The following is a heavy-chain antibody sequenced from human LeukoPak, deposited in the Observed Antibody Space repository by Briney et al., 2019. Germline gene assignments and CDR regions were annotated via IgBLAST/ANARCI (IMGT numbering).Heavy chain of an antibody. Sequence: ASVKVSCKASGYTFTSYAISWVRQAPGQGLEWMGGIIPIFGTANYAQKSQGRVTITADKSTTTAYMELSSLRSEDTAVYYCARSSIIAAAGPYYFDYWGQGTLVTVSS. CDR3: ARSSIIAAAGPYYFDY. CDR2: IIPIFGTA. CDR1: GYTFTSYA. J-gene: IGHJ4*02. D-gene: IGHD6-13*01. V-gene: IGHV1-69*06.